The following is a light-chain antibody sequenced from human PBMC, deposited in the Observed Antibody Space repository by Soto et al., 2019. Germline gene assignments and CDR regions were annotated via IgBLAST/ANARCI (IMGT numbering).Light chain of an antibody. V-gene: IGLV2-14*01. CDR2: EVN. CDR1: STDVGSYNH. Sequence: QSVLTQPSSVSGSPGQSITISCTGTSTDVGSYNHVSWYQHHPGKGPKLIIYEVNKRPSGVSDRFSGSKSGNKASLTISNLEAEDESDYYCDSYTSTDTPFVFGTGTKVTVL. CDR3: DSYTSTDTPFV. J-gene: IGLJ1*01.